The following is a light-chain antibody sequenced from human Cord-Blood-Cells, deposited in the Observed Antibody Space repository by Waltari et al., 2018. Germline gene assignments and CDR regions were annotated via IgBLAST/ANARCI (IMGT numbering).Light chain of an antibody. CDR2: RNT. Sequence: QSVLTQPPSASGTPGQRVTISCSGSSSHIGRNYLYWYQQLPGTAPKLLIHRNTHRPSGVPDRFAGSKSGTSASLAISGPRSEDEADYYCAAWDDSLSGSWVFGGGTKLTVL. J-gene: IGLJ3*02. CDR1: SSHIGRNY. CDR3: AAWDDSLSGSWV. V-gene: IGLV1-47*01.